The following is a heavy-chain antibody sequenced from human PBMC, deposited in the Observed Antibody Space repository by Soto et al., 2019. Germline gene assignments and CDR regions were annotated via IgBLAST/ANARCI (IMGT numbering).Heavy chain of an antibody. Sequence: GGSLRLSCEVSGFSFTTYGMNWVRQAPDKGLEWVSTIGRGGDTFYADSVKGRFTISRDISKNTLFLQMNSLRAEDTALYFCAKDGTTAGVHYYGMDVWGQGTTVTVTS. J-gene: IGHJ6*02. V-gene: IGHV3-23*01. D-gene: IGHD6-13*01. CDR3: AKDGTTAGVHYYGMDV. CDR2: IGRGGDT. CDR1: GFSFTTYG.